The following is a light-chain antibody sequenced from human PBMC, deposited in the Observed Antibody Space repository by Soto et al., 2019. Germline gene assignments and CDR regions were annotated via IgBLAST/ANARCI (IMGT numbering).Light chain of an antibody. CDR3: QQYGGSPRT. Sequence: EIVLTQSPGTLSLSPGESATLSCRASRSLDSGQLAWYQQKVGRAPRLPIHDAFIRATGIPDRFSGSGSGTDFTLPIARLEPEDFAVYYCQQYGGSPRTFGQGTRLEIK. J-gene: IGKJ5*01. V-gene: IGKV3-20*01. CDR1: RSLDSGQ. CDR2: DAF.